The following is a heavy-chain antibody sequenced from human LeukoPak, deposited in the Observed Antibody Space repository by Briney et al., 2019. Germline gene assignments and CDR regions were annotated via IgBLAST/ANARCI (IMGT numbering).Heavy chain of an antibody. CDR3: ARGRDSYGPNYYYMDV. V-gene: IGHV1-69*13. D-gene: IGHD5-18*01. J-gene: IGHJ6*03. Sequence: GASVKVSCKASGYTFTSYAMNWVRQAPGQGLEWMGGVIPIFGTANYAHNFQGRVTITADESTNTAYMELSSLRSEDTAVYYCARGRDSYGPNYYYMDVWGKGTTVTVSS. CDR1: GYTFTSYA. CDR2: VIPIFGTA.